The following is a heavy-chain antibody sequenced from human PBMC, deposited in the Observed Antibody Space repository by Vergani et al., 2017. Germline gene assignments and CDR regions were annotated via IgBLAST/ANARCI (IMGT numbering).Heavy chain of an antibody. V-gene: IGHV4-4*02. J-gene: IGHJ4*02. CDR1: GGSISSSNW. CDR2: IYHSGST. D-gene: IGHD3-10*01. CDR3: ASNYGSGSYFKPADY. Sequence: QVQLQESGPGLVKPSGTLSLTCAVSGGSISSSNWWSCVRQPPGKGLEWIGEIYHSGSTNYNPSLKSRVTISVDKSKNQFSLKLSSVTAADTAVYYCASNYGSGSYFKPADYWGQGTLVTVSS.